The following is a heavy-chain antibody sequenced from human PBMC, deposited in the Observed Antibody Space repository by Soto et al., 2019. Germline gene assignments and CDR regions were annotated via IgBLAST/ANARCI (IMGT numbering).Heavy chain of an antibody. D-gene: IGHD3-3*01. CDR2: ISNSGRST. Sequence: GWSLRLSCAASGLTFSSYAMSWVRQAPGKGLEWVSHISNSGRSTKYADSVKGRFTISRDNSKNTLYLQMNSLRAEDTAIYYCEKDALAYYDFWSWGQGTLVTVS. V-gene: IGHV3-23*01. J-gene: IGHJ4*02. CDR1: GLTFSSYA. CDR3: EKDALAYYDFWS.